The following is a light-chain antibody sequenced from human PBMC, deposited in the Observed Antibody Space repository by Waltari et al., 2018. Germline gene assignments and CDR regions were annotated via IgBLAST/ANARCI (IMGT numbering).Light chain of an antibody. Sequence: AIQLTQSPSSLSASVGDRVTITCRASQGINSALAWYQQKPGKAPKLLIYDASSLESGVPSRFSGSGYGTDFTLTISSLQPEDFATYYCQQSYTSPPAFGQGTKLEIK. J-gene: IGKJ2*01. CDR3: QQSYTSPPA. V-gene: IGKV1-13*02. CDR2: DAS. CDR1: QGINSA.